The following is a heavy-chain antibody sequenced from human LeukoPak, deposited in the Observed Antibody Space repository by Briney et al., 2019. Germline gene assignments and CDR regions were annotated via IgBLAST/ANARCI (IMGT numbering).Heavy chain of an antibody. CDR3: GSDPNGDYVGALGY. V-gene: IGHV3-23*01. J-gene: IGHJ4*01. Sequence: GRSLRLSCFASGLTISSYASASVPQTPGKGLEWVSAVTGGGDGTHYIDSVKGRFTISRDNSKNTIYLQMNSVRAEDTAIYFCGSDPNGDYVGALGYWGRGTLVTVSS. CDR1: GLTISSYA. CDR2: VTGGGDGT. D-gene: IGHD2-8*01.